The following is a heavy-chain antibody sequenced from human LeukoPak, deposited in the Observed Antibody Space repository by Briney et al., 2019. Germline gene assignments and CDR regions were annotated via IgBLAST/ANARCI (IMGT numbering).Heavy chain of an antibody. CDR2: IYPDDSET. CDR3: ARQRGYRMTKDGFDV. Sequence: GESLKISCKASGYTFSDYWIGWVRHLPGKGLEWMTIIYPDDSETRYSPSLQGQATISADKSINTAYLQWSSLKASDSGMYYCARQRGYRMTKDGFDVWGQGTMVTVSA. V-gene: IGHV5-51*01. D-gene: IGHD2-2*03. J-gene: IGHJ3*01. CDR1: GYTFSDYW.